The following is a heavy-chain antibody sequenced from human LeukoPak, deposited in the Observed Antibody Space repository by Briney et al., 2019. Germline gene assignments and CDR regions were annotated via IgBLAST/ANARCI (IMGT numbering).Heavy chain of an antibody. D-gene: IGHD2-21*01. Sequence: GGSLRLSCAASGFTFSSYSMNWVRQAPGKGPEWVSSISSSSSYIYYADSVKGRFTISRDNAKNSLYLQMNSLRAEDTAVYYCARDQHRRRGVDYWGQGTLVTVSS. CDR2: ISSSSSYI. J-gene: IGHJ4*02. V-gene: IGHV3-21*01. CDR3: ARDQHRRRGVDY. CDR1: GFTFSSYS.